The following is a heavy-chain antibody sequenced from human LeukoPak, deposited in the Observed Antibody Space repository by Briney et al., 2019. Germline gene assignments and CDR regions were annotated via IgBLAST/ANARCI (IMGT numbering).Heavy chain of an antibody. CDR3: ARGGGSYPFFDY. CDR2: VSGNGGNT. D-gene: IGHD1-26*01. CDR1: GFTFSSYA. J-gene: IGHJ4*02. Sequence: GGSLRLSCAASGFTFSSYAMSWVRQAPGKGLEWVSAVSGNGGNTYYTDSVKGRFTISRDNAKKSLYLQMNSLRAEDTAVYYCARGGGSYPFFDYWGQGVLVTVSS. V-gene: IGHV3-23*01.